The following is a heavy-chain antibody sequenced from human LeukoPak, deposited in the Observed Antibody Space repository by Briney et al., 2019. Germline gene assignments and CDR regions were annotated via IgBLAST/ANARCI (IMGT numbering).Heavy chain of an antibody. CDR3: ATSGGTLGPTNYFAY. CDR1: GFTFSSYG. J-gene: IGHJ4*02. D-gene: IGHD3-16*01. CDR2: IWYDGSNK. V-gene: IGHV3-33*01. Sequence: GGSLRLSCAASGFTFSSYGMHWVRQAPGKGLEWVAVIWYDGSNKYYADSVKGRFTISRDNSKNTLYLQMNSLRAEDTAVYYCATSGGTLGPTNYFAYWGQGTLVTVSS.